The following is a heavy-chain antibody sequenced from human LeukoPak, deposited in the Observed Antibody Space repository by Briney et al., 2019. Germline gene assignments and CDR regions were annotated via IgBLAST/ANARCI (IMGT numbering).Heavy chain of an antibody. CDR2: SSSSGSTI. CDR1: GFTFSDYY. V-gene: IGHV3-11*01. D-gene: IGHD3/OR15-3a*01. J-gene: IGHJ4*02. CDR3: ARRRDFIDY. Sequence: GGSLRLSCAASGFTFSDYYMSWFRQAPGKGLEWVSYSSSSGSTIYYADSVKGRFAISRDNAKNSLYLQMNSLRAEDTAVYYCARRRDFIDYWGQGTLVTVSS.